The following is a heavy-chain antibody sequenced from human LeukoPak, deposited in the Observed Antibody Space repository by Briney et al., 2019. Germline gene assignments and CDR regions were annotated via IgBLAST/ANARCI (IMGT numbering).Heavy chain of an antibody. CDR3: ARYQTGTMFAV. V-gene: IGHV4-39*07. J-gene: IGHJ4*02. Sequence: SVTLSLPCTVSGAPINSDTYYCRWIRQPPGKGLDWIGTHSHSGSAYYSPSLRSRITMSLDTSENQLSLKLYSVTAADTAIYYCARYQTGTMFAVWGQGTLVTISS. CDR1: GAPINSDTYY. D-gene: IGHD1/OR15-1a*01. CDR2: HSHSGSA.